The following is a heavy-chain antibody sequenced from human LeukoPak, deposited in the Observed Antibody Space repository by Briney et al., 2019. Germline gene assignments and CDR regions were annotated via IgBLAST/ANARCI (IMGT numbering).Heavy chain of an antibody. CDR2: TYYSGTT. V-gene: IGHV4-39*01. D-gene: IGHD5-18*01. CDR1: GGSISSSGFY. Sequence: SETLSLTCTVSGGSISSSGFYWGWIRQPPGKWLEWIGTTYYSGTTYYNPSLKSRVTISVDTSKNQFSLKLSSVTAPDTAVYYCARHAALDTKRGWNNHNWFDPWGQGTLVTVSS. CDR3: ARHAALDTKRGWNNHNWFDP. J-gene: IGHJ5*02.